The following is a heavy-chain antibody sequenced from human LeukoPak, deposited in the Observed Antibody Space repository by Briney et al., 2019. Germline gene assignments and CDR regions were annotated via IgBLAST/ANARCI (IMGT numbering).Heavy chain of an antibody. D-gene: IGHD3-3*01. J-gene: IGHJ5*02. V-gene: IGHV4-39*01. CDR3: ARHTIFCSFINCSPFDP. CDR2: VSHDGIT. Sequence: SETLSLNCTVSGGSINNALYYWAWIRQTPDQQLEWMGSVSHDGITNYSPSLGGRVSLSADTSKNAFFMEVYSVTAADSAIYYCARHTIFCSFINCSPFDPWGQGTLVTVSS. CDR1: GGSINNALYY.